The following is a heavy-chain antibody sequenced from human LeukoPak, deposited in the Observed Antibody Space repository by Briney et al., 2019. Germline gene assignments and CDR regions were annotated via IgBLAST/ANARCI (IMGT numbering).Heavy chain of an antibody. V-gene: IGHV3-30*02. D-gene: IGHD3-3*01. CDR1: GFTFSSCG. CDR3: AKFGGRDFWSGYNDY. J-gene: IGHJ4*02. Sequence: PGGSLRLSCAASGFTFSSCGMHWVRQAPGKGLEWVAFIRYDGSNKYYADSVKGRFTISRDNSKNTLYLQMNSLRAEDTAVYYCAKFGGRDFWSGYNDYWGQGTLVTVSS. CDR2: IRYDGSNK.